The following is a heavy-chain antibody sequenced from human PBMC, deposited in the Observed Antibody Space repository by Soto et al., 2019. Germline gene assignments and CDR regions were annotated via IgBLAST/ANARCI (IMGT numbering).Heavy chain of an antibody. Sequence: QVQLVESGGGVVQPGKSLRLSCAATGFIFRSYGVHCVRQAPGKGLEWVALISHDGNNAYYADAVNGRFTISRDNAKNTVSLQMNSLRAEDTAVYYCAKQGIEVAGTDYFDYWGQGALVTVAS. D-gene: IGHD6-19*01. CDR2: ISHDGNNA. J-gene: IGHJ4*02. CDR1: GFIFRSYG. CDR3: AKQGIEVAGTDYFDY. V-gene: IGHV3-30*18.